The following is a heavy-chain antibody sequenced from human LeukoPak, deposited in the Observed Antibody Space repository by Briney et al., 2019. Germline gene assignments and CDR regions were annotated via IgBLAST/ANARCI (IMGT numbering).Heavy chain of an antibody. CDR3: ARVRPGSNYVDFDY. J-gene: IGHJ4*02. Sequence: PGGSLRLSCAASGFTFSSCGMHWVRQAPGKGLEWVAVISYDGSNKYYAGSVKGRFTISRDNSKSTLYLQMNSLRAEDTAVYYCARVRPGSNYVDFDYWDQGTLVTVSS. D-gene: IGHD4-11*01. V-gene: IGHV3-33*05. CDR2: ISYDGSNK. CDR1: GFTFSSCG.